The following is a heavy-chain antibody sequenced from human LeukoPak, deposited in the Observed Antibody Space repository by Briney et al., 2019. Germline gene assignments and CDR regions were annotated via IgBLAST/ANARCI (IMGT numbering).Heavy chain of an antibody. V-gene: IGHV4-39*01. J-gene: IGHJ5*02. D-gene: IGHD3-3*01. CDR3: ASHLYDFSGLVDP. CDR2: IYYCGVT. Sequence: SGTLPLTCTVSGCTISSILYYWVCMPQPPGQGLVCIGSIYYCGVTYYNPSLKSRVTISVDTSKSQFSLQLSSVTAADTAVYYCASHLYDFSGLVDPWGQGILVTVSS. CDR1: GCTISSILYY.